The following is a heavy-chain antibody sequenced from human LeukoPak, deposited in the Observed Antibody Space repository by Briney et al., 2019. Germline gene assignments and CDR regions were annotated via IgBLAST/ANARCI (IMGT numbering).Heavy chain of an antibody. CDR1: GYTFTSYG. V-gene: IGHV1-18*01. CDR2: ISAYNGNT. J-gene: IGHJ4*02. D-gene: IGHD3-22*01. CDR3: ARDYYDSSGYLYFDY. Sequence: ASVKVSCKASGYTFTSYGISWVRQAPGQGLEWMGWISAYNGNTNYAQKLQGRVTMTTDTSTSTAYMELRSLRSDDTAVYYCARDYYDSSGYLYFDYWGQGTLVTVSS.